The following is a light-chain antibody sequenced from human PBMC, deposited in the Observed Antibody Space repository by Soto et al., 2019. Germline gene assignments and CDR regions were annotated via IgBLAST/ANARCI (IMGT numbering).Light chain of an antibody. J-gene: IGLJ1*01. Sequence: QSALTQPPSASGSPGQSVTISCTGTSSDVGGYNYVSWYQQHPGKAPKLMIYEVSKRPSGVPDCFSGSKSGNTASLTVSGLQAEDEADYYCSSYAGSNNPYVFGTGTKLTVL. V-gene: IGLV2-8*01. CDR2: EVS. CDR3: SSYAGSNNPYV. CDR1: SSDVGGYNY.